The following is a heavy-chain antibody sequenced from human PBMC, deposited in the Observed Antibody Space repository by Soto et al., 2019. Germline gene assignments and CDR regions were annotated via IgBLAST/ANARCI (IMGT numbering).Heavy chain of an antibody. Sequence: PGGSLRLSCAASGFTFSSYSMNWVRQAPGKGLEWVSSISSSSSYIYYADSVKGRFTISRDNAKNSLYLQMNSLRAEDTALYYCAKDAITMVRGVISYYGMDVWGQGTTVTVSS. CDR1: GFTFSSYS. V-gene: IGHV3-21*04. J-gene: IGHJ6*02. CDR2: ISSSSSYI. D-gene: IGHD3-10*01. CDR3: AKDAITMVRGVISYYGMDV.